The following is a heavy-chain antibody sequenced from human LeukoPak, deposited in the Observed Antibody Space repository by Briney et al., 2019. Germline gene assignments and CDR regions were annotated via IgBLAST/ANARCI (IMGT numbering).Heavy chain of an antibody. CDR2: ISAYNGNT. D-gene: IGHD3-3*01. CDR3: ARDMRFLEWLSRPIDY. V-gene: IGHV1-18*01. CDR1: GYTFTSYG. J-gene: IGHJ4*02. Sequence: APVKVSCKASGYTFTSYGISWVRQAPGQGLEWMGWISAYNGNTNYAQKLQSRVTMTTDTSTSTAYMELRSLRSDDTAVYYCARDMRFLEWLSRPIDYWGQGTLVTVSS.